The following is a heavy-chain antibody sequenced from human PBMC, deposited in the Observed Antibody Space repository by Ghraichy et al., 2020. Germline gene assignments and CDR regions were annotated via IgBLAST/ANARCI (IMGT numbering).Heavy chain of an antibody. D-gene: IGHD3-10*01. CDR2: IYYSGST. CDR1: GGSISSYY. Sequence: SETLSLTCTVSGGSISSYYWSWIRQPPGKGLEWIGYIYYSGSTNYNPSLKSRVTISVDTSKNQFSLKLSSVTAADTAVYYCARDAYLWFGELSNYYYYMDVWGKGTTVTVSS. V-gene: IGHV4-59*01. CDR3: ARDAYLWFGELSNYYYYMDV. J-gene: IGHJ6*03.